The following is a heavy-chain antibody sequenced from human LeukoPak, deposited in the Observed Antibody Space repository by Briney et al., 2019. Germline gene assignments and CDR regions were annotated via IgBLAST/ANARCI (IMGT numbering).Heavy chain of an antibody. CDR2: MNPNSGNT. CDR1: GYTFTSYD. V-gene: IGHV1-8*01. Sequence: ASVKVSCKASGYTFTSYDINWVRQATGQGLEWMGWMNPNSGNTGYAQKFQGRVTMTEDTSTDTAYMELSSLRSEDTAVYYCATAGSGYDYDYFDYWGQGTLVTVSS. CDR3: ATAGSGYDYDYFDY. J-gene: IGHJ4*02. D-gene: IGHD5-12*01.